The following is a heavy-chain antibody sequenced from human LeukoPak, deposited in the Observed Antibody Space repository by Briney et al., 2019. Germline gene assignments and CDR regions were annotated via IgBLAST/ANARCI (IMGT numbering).Heavy chain of an antibody. V-gene: IGHV4-30-2*01. CDR1: GGSISSGLYS. CDR2: IYHTGST. J-gene: IGHJ4*02. Sequence: TLSLTCDVSGGSISSGLYSWSWIRQPLGKGLEWIGYIYHTGSTYYNPSLKSRVTISVDTSKNQFSLKLSSVTAADTAVYYCARDHNCSGGSCFDYWGQGTLVTVSS. CDR3: ARDHNCSGGSCFDY. D-gene: IGHD2-15*01.